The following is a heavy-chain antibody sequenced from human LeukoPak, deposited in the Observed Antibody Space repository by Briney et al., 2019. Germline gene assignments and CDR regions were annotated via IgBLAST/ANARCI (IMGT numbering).Heavy chain of an antibody. CDR1: GGSISSYY. J-gene: IGHJ4*01. V-gene: IGHV4-59*01. CDR2: IYYSGST. Sequence: PSETLSLTCTVSGGSISSYYWSWIRRPPGKGLEWIGYIYYSGSTNYNPSLKSRVTISVDTSKNQFSLKLSSVTAADTAVYYCARVARRGTFRIPPIHWGHGTLVTVSS. CDR3: ARVARRGTFRIPPIH. D-gene: IGHD1-1*01.